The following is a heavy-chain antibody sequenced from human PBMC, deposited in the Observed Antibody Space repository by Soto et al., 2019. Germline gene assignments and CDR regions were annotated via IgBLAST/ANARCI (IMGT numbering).Heavy chain of an antibody. CDR2: IDWNGGTT. V-gene: IGHV3-20*04. J-gene: IGHJ4*02. D-gene: IGHD5-18*01. Sequence: GGSLRLSCAASGFTFCDLGMSWVRHVPGEGLEWGCGIDWNGGTTGCVDSVKGRLPISRDKATNYLYLQMNSLRHEETACYSCATAMDRAMVSILIYWGQG. CDR3: ATAMDRAMVSILIY. CDR1: GFTFCDLG.